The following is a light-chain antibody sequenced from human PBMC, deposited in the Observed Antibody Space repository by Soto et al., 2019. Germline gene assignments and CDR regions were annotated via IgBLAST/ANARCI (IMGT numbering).Light chain of an antibody. CDR2: ANT. J-gene: IGLJ2*01. V-gene: IGLV1-40*01. CDR3: CSYAGSSPVV. CDR1: SSYIGAGYD. Sequence: QPVLTQPPSVSGAPGQRVTISCTGSSSYIGAGYDVHWYQQLPGTAPKLLIYANTNRPSGVSNRFSGSKSGNTASLTISGLQAEDEADYYCCSYAGSSPVVFGGGTKLTVL.